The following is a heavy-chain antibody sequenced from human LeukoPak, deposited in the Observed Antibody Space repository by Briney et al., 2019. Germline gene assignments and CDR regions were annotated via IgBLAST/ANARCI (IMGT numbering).Heavy chain of an antibody. CDR3: ARGPTYCSSSSCLQGE. J-gene: IGHJ4*02. CDR2: IYTSGST. CDR1: GGSISSGSYY. V-gene: IGHV4-61*02. Sequence: SQTLSLTCTVSGGSISSGSYYWSWIRQPAGKGLEWIGRIYTSGSTNYNPSLKSRVTISVDTSKNQFSLKLSSVTAADTAVYYCARGPTYCSSSSCLQGEWGQGTLVTVSS. D-gene: IGHD2-15*01.